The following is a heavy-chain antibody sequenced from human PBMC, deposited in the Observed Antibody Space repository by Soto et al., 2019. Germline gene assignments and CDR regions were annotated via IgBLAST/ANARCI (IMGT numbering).Heavy chain of an antibody. CDR2: VIPIFGTA. V-gene: IGHV1-69*12. CDR1: GGTFSSYA. D-gene: IGHD2-15*01. Sequence: QVQLVQSGAEVKKPGSSVKVSCKASGGTFSSYAISWVRQAPGQGLEWMGGVIPIFGTAKYAQKFQGRVMITADEATSTDFMELRSLRSEDTAVYYCARDCSGGSCYPDSQPPYSYGMDVWGQGTTVTVSS. J-gene: IGHJ6*02. CDR3: ARDCSGGSCYPDSQPPYSYGMDV.